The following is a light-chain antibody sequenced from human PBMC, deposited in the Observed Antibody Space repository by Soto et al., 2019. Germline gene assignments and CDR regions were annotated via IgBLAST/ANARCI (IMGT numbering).Light chain of an antibody. CDR3: QQSYRNPRT. CDR1: QTISSW. V-gene: IGKV1-39*01. CDR2: TAS. Sequence: DIQMTQSPSTLSGSVGDRVTITCRASQTISSWLAWYQQKPGTAPKLLIYTASTLQSGVPPRFSGSGSGTDFTLTISSLQPEDFATYYCQQSYRNPRTFGPGTKVEIK. J-gene: IGKJ3*01.